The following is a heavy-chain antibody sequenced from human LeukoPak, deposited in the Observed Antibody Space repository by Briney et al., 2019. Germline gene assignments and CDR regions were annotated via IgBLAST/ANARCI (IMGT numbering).Heavy chain of an antibody. CDR1: GYTFTGYY. Sequence: ASVKVSCKASGYTFTGYYMHWVRQAPGQGLEWMGWINPNSGGTNYAQKFQGRVTMTRDTSISTAYMELSRLRSDDTAVYYCARVRYYYDSSGYYPSFDYWGQGTLVTVSS. V-gene: IGHV1-2*02. D-gene: IGHD3-22*01. J-gene: IGHJ4*02. CDR2: INPNSGGT. CDR3: ARVRYYYDSSGYYPSFDY.